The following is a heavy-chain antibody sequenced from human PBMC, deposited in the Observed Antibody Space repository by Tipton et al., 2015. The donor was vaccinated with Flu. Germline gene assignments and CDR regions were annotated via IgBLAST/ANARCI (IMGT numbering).Heavy chain of an antibody. CDR2: INHSGST. Sequence: TLSLTCAVYGGSFSGYYWSWIRQPPGKGLEWIGEINHSGSTNYNPSLKSRVAISVDTSKNQFSLKLSSVTAADTAVYYCARGSASGTYMIFDFWGQGTLVTVSS. J-gene: IGHJ5*01. V-gene: IGHV4-34*01. CDR3: ARGSASGTYMIFDF. D-gene: IGHD3-10*01. CDR1: GGSFSGYY.